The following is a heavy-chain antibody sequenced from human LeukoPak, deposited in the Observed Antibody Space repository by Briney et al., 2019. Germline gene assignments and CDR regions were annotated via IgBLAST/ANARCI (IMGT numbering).Heavy chain of an antibody. CDR2: INHSGYT. CDR1: GVSFNDYY. J-gene: IGHJ4*02. V-gene: IGHV4-34*01. D-gene: IGHD2-21*02. Sequence: SETLSLTCAVSGVSFNDYYWSWVRQTPGKGLEWIGDINHSGYTNDSPSLKSRVTLSIDTSRKQFSLNLRSVTVADTGIYYCTRMTAGHDYWGQGTLVTVSS. CDR3: TRMTAGHDY.